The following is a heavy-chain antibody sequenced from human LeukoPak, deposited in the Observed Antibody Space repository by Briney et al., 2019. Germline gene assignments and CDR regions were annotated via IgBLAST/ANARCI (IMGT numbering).Heavy chain of an antibody. V-gene: IGHV1-24*01. Sequence: ASVKVSCKVSGYTLTELSMHWVRQAPGKGLEWMGGFDPQDGETIYAQKFQGRVTMTEDTSTDTAYMELSSLRSEDTAVYYCARGVGRGGRPKYYFDYWGQGALVTVSS. J-gene: IGHJ4*02. CDR3: ARGVGRGGRPKYYFDY. D-gene: IGHD2-15*01. CDR1: GYTLTELS. CDR2: FDPQDGET.